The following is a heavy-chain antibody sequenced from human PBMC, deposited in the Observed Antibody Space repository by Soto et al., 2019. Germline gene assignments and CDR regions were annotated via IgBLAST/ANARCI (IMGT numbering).Heavy chain of an antibody. CDR3: ARVYGSGSLTNWFDP. V-gene: IGHV4-59*01. CDR2: IYYSGTT. CDR1: GGSITNYL. Sequence: ETLSLTCTVSGGSITNYLWSWIRQSPGKGPEWIGYIYYSGTTNYNPSLMSRVTISVDTSKNHFSLKLTSVTAADTAVYYCARVYGSGSLTNWFDPWGRGTLVTVSS. D-gene: IGHD3-10*01. J-gene: IGHJ5*02.